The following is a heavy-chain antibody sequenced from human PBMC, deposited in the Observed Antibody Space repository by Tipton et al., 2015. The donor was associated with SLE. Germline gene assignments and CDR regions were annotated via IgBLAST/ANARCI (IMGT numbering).Heavy chain of an antibody. D-gene: IGHD4-17*01. V-gene: IGHV3-30*03. CDR1: GFTFSSYG. CDR3: ARGVGHGDYLI. J-gene: IGHJ3*02. Sequence: SLRLSCAASGFTFSSYGMHWVRQAPGKGLEWVAVISYDGSNKYYADSVKGRFTISRDNSKNTLYLQMNSLRAEDTAVYYCARGVGHGDYLIWGQGTMVTVSS. CDR2: ISYDGSNK.